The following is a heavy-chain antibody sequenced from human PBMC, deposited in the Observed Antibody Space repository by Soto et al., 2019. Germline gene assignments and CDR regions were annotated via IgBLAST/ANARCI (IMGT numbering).Heavy chain of an antibody. CDR1: GFTFISYA. CDR2: ISGSGDST. J-gene: IGHJ4*02. D-gene: IGHD1-26*01. V-gene: IGHV3-23*01. Sequence: EVQLLESGGGLVQPGGSLRLSCAASGFTFISYAMRWVRQAPGKGLEWVSAISGSGDSTYYADSVKGRFTTSRYNSKNTLYLQMNSLRAEDTAVYYCARRGSGSDYDYWGQGTLVTVSS. CDR3: ARRGSGSDYDY.